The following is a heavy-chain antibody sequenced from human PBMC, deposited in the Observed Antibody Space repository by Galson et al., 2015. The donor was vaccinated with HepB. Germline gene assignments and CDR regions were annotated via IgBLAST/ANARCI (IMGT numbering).Heavy chain of an antibody. CDR1: GYTFTSYD. J-gene: IGHJ6*03. CDR2: MNPNSGNT. D-gene: IGHD2-2*01. Sequence: SVKVSCKASGYTFTSYDINWVRQATGQGLEWMGWMNPNSGNTGYAQKFQGRVTMTRNTSISTAYMELSSLRSEDTAVYYCARDTIVVVPADYYYYMDVWAREPWSPSP. V-gene: IGHV1-8*01. CDR3: ARDTIVVVPADYYYYMDV.